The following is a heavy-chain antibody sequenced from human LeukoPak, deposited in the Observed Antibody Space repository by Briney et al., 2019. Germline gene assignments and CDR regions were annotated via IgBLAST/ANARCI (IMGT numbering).Heavy chain of an antibody. D-gene: IGHD2/OR15-2a*01. J-gene: IGHJ4*02. Sequence: PGGSLSLSCAASGFTFSGSAMHWVRQASGKGLEWVGRIRSKANSYATAYASSVKGRFTISRDDSKNTAYLQMNSLKTEDTAVYYCTRPYYAEPEDYWGQGTLVTVSS. CDR1: GFTFSGSA. CDR3: TRPYYAEPEDY. CDR2: IRSKANSYAT. V-gene: IGHV3-73*01.